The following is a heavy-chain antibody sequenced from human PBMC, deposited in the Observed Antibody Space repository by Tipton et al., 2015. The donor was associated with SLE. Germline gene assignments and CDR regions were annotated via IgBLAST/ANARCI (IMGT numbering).Heavy chain of an antibody. J-gene: IGHJ4*02. CDR2: MHYSGSS. D-gene: IGHD1-26*01. CDR3: ARDVGVVGATTHDY. V-gene: IGHV4-59*01. Sequence: TLSLTCSVSGGSFTSKHWSWIRQPPGKGLEWIGCMHYSGSSAYNASLRSRVTILVDTSKKQISLKLTSVTAADTAVYYCARDVGVVGATTHDYWGQGTLVTVSS. CDR1: GGSFTSKH.